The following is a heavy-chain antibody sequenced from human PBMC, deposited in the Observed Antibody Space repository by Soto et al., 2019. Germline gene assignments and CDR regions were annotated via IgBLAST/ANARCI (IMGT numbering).Heavy chain of an antibody. J-gene: IGHJ4*02. V-gene: IGHV3-23*01. CDR2: ISGSGGRS. D-gene: IGHD3-16*01. Sequence: VQLLDSGGGLVQPGGSLRLSCAASGFTFSNYAMTWVRQGPGKGLEWVSGISGSGGRSYYADSVKGRFTISRDNSKSTLYLQMNSLRAEDTAVYYCAKAYFVWSSEQPYHFDYWGQGTLVTVSS. CDR3: AKAYFVWSSEQPYHFDY. CDR1: GFTFSNYA.